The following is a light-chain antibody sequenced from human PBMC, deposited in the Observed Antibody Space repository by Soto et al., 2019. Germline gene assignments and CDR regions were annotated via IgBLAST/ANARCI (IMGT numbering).Light chain of an antibody. J-gene: IGLJ1*01. V-gene: IGLV7-43*01. CDR3: LLWYGGAYV. CDR1: TGAVTKGFS. CDR2: SIN. Sequence: QAVVTQEPSLTVSPGGTVTLTCASSTGAVTKGFSPNWLQQRPGQPPRALIYSINKTHSWTPARFSGSLLGGKAALTLSGVQPADEAVYYCLLWYGGAYVFGTAAKVTVL.